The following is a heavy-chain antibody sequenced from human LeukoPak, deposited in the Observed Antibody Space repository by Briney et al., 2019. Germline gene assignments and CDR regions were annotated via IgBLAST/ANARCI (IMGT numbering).Heavy chain of an antibody. J-gene: IGHJ4*02. D-gene: IGHD3-10*01. CDR3: AAESYYPYFDY. CDR1: GYTFTGYY. CDR2: INPNSGDT. Sequence: ASVKVSCKASGYTFTGYYIHWVRQAPGQGLEWMGWINPNSGDTNYAQKFQGRVTMTRDTSISTAYMELSRLRSDDTAVYYCAAESYYPYFDYWGQGTLVTVSS. V-gene: IGHV1-2*02.